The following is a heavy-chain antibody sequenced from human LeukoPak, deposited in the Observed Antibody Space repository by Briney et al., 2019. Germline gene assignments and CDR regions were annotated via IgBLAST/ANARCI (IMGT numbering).Heavy chain of an antibody. CDR3: VRKLTGTTFFDY. J-gene: IGHJ4*02. Sequence: GGSLRLSCAASGFTFSSYDLNWVRQAPGKGLEWVSYIVGNGITIYYADSVKGRFTISRDNAKNSLYLQMNSLRAEDTAVYYCVRKLTGTTFFDYWGQGTLVTVSS. CDR1: GFTFSSYD. V-gene: IGHV3-48*03. D-gene: IGHD1-1*01. CDR2: IVGNGITI.